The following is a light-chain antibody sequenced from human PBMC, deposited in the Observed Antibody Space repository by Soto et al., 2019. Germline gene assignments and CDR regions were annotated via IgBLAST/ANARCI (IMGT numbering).Light chain of an antibody. V-gene: IGKV1-9*01. Sequence: IQLNKSPSSLSASVGNSVTITCRASQGITSYLAWYQQKPGKAPNLLIYGASTLQSGVPSRFSGSGSGTDFTLTINSLQAEDFAPYYCQQTRSYPSTFGGGTNVDIK. CDR3: QQTRSYPST. CDR1: QGITSY. J-gene: IGKJ4*01. CDR2: GAS.